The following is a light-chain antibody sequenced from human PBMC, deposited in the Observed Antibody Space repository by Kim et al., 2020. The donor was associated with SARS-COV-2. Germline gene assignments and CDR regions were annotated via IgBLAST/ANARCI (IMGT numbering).Light chain of an antibody. CDR2: YDS. CDR1: NIGSKS. J-gene: IGLJ2*01. V-gene: IGLV3-21*04. CDR3: QVWDSTIDHRVL. Sequence: SYELTQPPSVSVAPGQTASISCGGNNIGSKSVHWCQQKPGQAPVLVISYDSDRPSRIPERFSGSNSGNTATLTISRVEAGDEADYYCQVWDSTIDHRVLFGGGTQLTVL.